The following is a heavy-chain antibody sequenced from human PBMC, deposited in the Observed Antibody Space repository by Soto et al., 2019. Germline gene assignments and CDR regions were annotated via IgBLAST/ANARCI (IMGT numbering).Heavy chain of an antibody. Sequence: ETLSLTCTVSGGSISSSSYYWGWIRQPPGKGLEWIGSIYYSGSTYYNPSLKSRVTISVDTSKNQFSLKLSSVTAADTAVYYCARRYGSPFYFWGQGTMVTVSS. J-gene: IGHJ3*01. D-gene: IGHD3-10*01. CDR2: IYYSGST. CDR3: ARRYGSPFYF. V-gene: IGHV4-39*01. CDR1: GGSISSSSYY.